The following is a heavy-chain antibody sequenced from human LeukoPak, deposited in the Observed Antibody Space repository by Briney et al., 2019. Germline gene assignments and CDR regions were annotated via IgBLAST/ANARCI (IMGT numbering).Heavy chain of an antibody. Sequence: PSETLSLTCTVSGGSISSYYWSWIRQPPGKGLEWIGSIYHSGSTYYNPSLKSRVTISVDTSKNQFSLKLSSVTAADTAVYYCARDVVPAASPYNWFDPWGQGTLVTVSS. V-gene: IGHV4-38-2*02. CDR2: IYHSGST. CDR1: GGSISSYY. D-gene: IGHD2-2*01. J-gene: IGHJ5*02. CDR3: ARDVVPAASPYNWFDP.